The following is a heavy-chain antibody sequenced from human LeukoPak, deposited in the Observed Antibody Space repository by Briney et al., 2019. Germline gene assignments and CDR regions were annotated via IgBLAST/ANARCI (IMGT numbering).Heavy chain of an antibody. J-gene: IGHJ3*02. Sequence: PSETLSLTCTVSGGSISSYYWSWIRQPPGKGLEWIGYIYYSGSTNYNPSLKSRVTVSVDTSKNQFSLKLSSVTAADTAVYYCARDAHYYDSSGYYPFDAFDIWGQGTMVTVSS. CDR1: GGSISSYY. D-gene: IGHD3-22*01. CDR3: ARDAHYYDSSGYYPFDAFDI. CDR2: IYYSGST. V-gene: IGHV4-59*01.